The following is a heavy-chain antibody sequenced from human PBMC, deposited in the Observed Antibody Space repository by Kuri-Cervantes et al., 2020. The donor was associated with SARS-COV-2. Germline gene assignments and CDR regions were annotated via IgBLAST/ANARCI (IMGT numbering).Heavy chain of an antibody. V-gene: IGHV1-69*13. D-gene: IGHD2-15*01. CDR1: GGTFSSYA. CDR3: ARAHCSGGSCYPEYYYYGMDV. CDR2: IIPIFGTA. J-gene: IGHJ6*02. Sequence: SVKVSCKASGGTFSSYAIGWVRQAPGQGLEWMGGIIPIFGTANYAQKFQGRVTITADESTSTAYMELSSLRSEDTAVYYCARAHCSGGSCYPEYYYYGMDVWGQGTTVTVSS.